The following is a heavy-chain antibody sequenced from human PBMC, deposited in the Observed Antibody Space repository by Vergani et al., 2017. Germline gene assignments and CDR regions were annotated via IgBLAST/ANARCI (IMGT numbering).Heavy chain of an antibody. D-gene: IGHD2-2*01. CDR1: GFTFSSYS. Sequence: VQLVESGGGLVQPGGSLRLSCAASGFTFSSYSMNWVRPAPGKGLEWVSYISSSSSTIYYADSVKGRFTISRDNAKNSLYLQMNSLRAEDTAVYYCAREGAIVPAAWYYGMDVWGQGTTVTVSS. V-gene: IGHV3-48*01. J-gene: IGHJ6*02. CDR3: AREGAIVPAAWYYGMDV. CDR2: ISSSSSTI.